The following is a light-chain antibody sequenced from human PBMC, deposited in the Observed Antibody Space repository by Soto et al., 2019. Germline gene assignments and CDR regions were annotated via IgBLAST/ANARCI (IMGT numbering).Light chain of an antibody. CDR1: QSVSNY. V-gene: IGKV3-11*01. CDR2: DAS. CDR3: QQRSSWHPIT. J-gene: IGKJ5*01. Sequence: EIVFTQSPATLSLSPGERATLNCRASQSVSNYLAWYQHKPGQAPRLLIYDASNRATGIPARFSGSGSGTDFTLTISSLEPEDFAVYYCQQRSSWHPITFGQGTRLEIK.